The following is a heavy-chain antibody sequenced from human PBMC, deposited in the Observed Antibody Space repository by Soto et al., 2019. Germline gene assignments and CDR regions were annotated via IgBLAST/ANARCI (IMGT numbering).Heavy chain of an antibody. Sequence: GGSLRLSRSGSEFTFSNYAMNWVSQPPGKGLESVSAISGRCTDTFHADSVRGRFTISRDNSKNTLYLLMSSLRADEKAIYYCARETRLSHHGWYIAYWGQRTPVTVSS. CDR1: EFTFSNYA. V-gene: IGHV3-23*01. D-gene: IGHD2-15*01. CDR3: ARETRLSHHGWYIAY. CDR2: ISGRCTDT. J-gene: IGHJ4*02.